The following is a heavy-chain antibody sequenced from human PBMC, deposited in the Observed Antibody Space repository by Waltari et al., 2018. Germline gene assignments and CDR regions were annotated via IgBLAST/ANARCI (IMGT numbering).Heavy chain of an antibody. CDR3: ARGVPDI. CDR1: GFTFSNYG. V-gene: IGHV3-48*01. J-gene: IGHJ3*02. CDR2: IYKSGSVI. Sequence: EEQLVESGGGLVRPGGSLRLSCAASGFTFSNYGVNWVRQTPGMGLEWLSYIYKSGSVIYADSVKGRFTVSRDNAKNFLFLQMDSLRVEDTAVYYCARGVPDIWGRGTMVTVSS. D-gene: IGHD3-10*01.